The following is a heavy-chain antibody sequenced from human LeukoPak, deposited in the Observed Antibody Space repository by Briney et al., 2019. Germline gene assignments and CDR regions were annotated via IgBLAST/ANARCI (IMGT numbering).Heavy chain of an antibody. CDR3: ARDKILWFRELLGY. D-gene: IGHD3-10*01. CDR2: INPNSGGT. V-gene: IGHV1-2*02. J-gene: IGHJ4*02. Sequence: ASLTLSCTASGYTFTGYYMHWVRQAPGHGLEWMGWINPNSGGTNYAQKFQGRVTMTRDTSISTAYMELSRLRSDDTAVYYCARDKILWFRELLGYWGQGTLVTVSS. CDR1: GYTFTGYY.